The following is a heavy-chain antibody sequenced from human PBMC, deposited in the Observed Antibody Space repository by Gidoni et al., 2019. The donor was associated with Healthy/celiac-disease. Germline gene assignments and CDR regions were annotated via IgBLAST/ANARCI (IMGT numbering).Heavy chain of an antibody. CDR2: ISAYIGNT. CDR3: ARDSRIHLWTSDY. D-gene: IGHD5-18*01. Sequence: QVLLVQSGDEVQMPGASGKVSCEASGYTFTSYGISWVRQATGQGLEWMGWISAYIGNTNYAQKLQGRVTMTTDTSTSTAYMELRSLRSDYTAVYYCARDSRIHLWTSDYWGQGTLVTVSS. V-gene: IGHV1-18*01. J-gene: IGHJ4*02. CDR1: GYTFTSYG.